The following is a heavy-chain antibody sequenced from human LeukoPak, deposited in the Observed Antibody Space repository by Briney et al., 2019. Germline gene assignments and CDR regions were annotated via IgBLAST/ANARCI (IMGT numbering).Heavy chain of an antibody. Sequence: PSGTLSLTCTVSGGSISSYYWSWLRQPPGKGLEWVGYIYYSGSTNYNPSLKSRVTISLDTSKNQFSLKLSSVTAADTAVYYCARAGSYGPFDYWGQGTLVTVSS. CDR3: ARAGSYGPFDY. CDR1: GGSISSYY. CDR2: IYYSGST. D-gene: IGHD5-18*01. V-gene: IGHV4-59*01. J-gene: IGHJ4*02.